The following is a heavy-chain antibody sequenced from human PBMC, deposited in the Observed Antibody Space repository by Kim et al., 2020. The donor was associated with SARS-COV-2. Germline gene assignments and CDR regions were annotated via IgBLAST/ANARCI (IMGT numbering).Heavy chain of an antibody. J-gene: IGHJ4*02. CDR3: AKDLGSDYGDLVGY. CDR1: GFTFSSYA. Sequence: GGSLRLSCAASGFTFSSYAMTWVRQAPGKGLEWVSAISGSGSRTYYADSVKGRFTISRDQSRDTVSLQMNSLRADDTALYYCAKDLGSDYGDLVGYLGQGTLVTVSS. V-gene: IGHV3-23*01. D-gene: IGHD4-17*01. CDR2: ISGSGSRT.